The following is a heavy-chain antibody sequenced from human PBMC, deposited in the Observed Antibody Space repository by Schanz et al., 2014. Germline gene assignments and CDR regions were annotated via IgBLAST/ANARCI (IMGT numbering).Heavy chain of an antibody. V-gene: IGHV3-7*01. Sequence: EVQLVESGGGLVQPGGSLRLSCAASGFSFSTHAMSWVRQAPGKGLEWVANIKQDGIEKYYVDSVKGRFTISRDNAKNSLYLQMNSLTADDTAVYYCARDKGGYYPFDYWGQGTLVTVSS. CDR1: GFSFSTHA. J-gene: IGHJ4*02. CDR2: IKQDGIEK. D-gene: IGHD3-3*01. CDR3: ARDKGGYYPFDY.